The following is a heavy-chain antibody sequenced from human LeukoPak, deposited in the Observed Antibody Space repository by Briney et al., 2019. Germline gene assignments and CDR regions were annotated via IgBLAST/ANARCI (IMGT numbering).Heavy chain of an antibody. D-gene: IGHD2-15*01. V-gene: IGHV4-4*02. CDR3: AAYCSGGSCYQGTFDY. CDR1: GGSISSSNW. J-gene: IGHJ4*02. CDR2: IYHSGST. Sequence: SGTLSLTCAVSGGSISSSNWWSWVRQPPGKGLEWIGEIYHSGSTNYNPSLKSRVTISVDTSKNQFSLKLSSVTAADTAVYYCAAYCSGGSCYQGTFDYWGQGTLVTVSS.